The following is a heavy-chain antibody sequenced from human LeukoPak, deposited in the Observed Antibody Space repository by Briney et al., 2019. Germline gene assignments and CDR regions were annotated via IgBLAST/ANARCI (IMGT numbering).Heavy chain of an antibody. J-gene: IGHJ4*02. CDR1: GFTFSSYS. D-gene: IGHD3-10*01. CDR2: ISSSSSYI. V-gene: IGHV3-21*01. CDR3: ARDDYYGSGSYDY. Sequence: GRSLRLSCAASGFTFSSYSMNWVRQAPGKGLEWVSSISSSSSYIYYADSVKGRFTISRDNAKNSLYLQMNSLRAEDTAVYYCARDDYYGSGSYDYWGQGTLVTVSS.